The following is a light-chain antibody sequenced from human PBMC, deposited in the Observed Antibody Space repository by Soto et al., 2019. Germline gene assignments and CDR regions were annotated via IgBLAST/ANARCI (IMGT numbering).Light chain of an antibody. J-gene: IGKJ2*01. CDR2: DAS. Sequence: DCQMTQSPPTLSASVGDSVTITCRASQSINNWLAWYQQKPGKAPKVLIYDASNLESGVPSRFSGSGSGIEFTLIISSLQPDDFATYYCQQYNSYRYTFGQGTKVDIK. CDR1: QSINNW. CDR3: QQYNSYRYT. V-gene: IGKV1-5*01.